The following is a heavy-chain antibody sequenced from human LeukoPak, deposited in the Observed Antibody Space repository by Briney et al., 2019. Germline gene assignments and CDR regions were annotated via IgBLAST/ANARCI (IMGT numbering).Heavy chain of an antibody. CDR2: INHSGST. Sequence: PSETLSLTCAVYGGSFSGYYLSWIRQPPGKGLEWIGEINHSGSTNYNPSLKSRGTISVDTSKNQSSLKLSSVTAADTAVYYCARGPSDIVVVVAATHFDYWGQGTLVTVSS. D-gene: IGHD2-15*01. CDR1: GGSFSGYY. V-gene: IGHV4-34*01. CDR3: ARGPSDIVVVVAATHFDY. J-gene: IGHJ4*02.